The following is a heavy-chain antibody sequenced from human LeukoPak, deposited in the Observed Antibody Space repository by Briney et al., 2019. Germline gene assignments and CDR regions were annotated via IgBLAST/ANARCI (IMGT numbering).Heavy chain of an antibody. Sequence: GGSLRLSCAASGFTFSSYWMSWVRQAPGKGLEWVANIKQDGSEKYYVDSVKGRFTISRDNAKNSLYLQMNSLRAEDTAVYYCARGPPWYYDILTGYNFGYWGQGTLVTVSS. J-gene: IGHJ4*02. CDR3: ARGPPWYYDILTGYNFGY. CDR2: IKQDGSEK. D-gene: IGHD3-9*01. CDR1: GFTFSSYW. V-gene: IGHV3-7*01.